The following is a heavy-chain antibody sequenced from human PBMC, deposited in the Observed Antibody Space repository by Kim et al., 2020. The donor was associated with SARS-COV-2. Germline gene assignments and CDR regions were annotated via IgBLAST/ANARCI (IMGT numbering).Heavy chain of an antibody. CDR1: GYTFTSYD. Sequence: ASVKVSCKASGYTFTSYDINWVRQATGQGLEWMGWMNPNSGNTGYAQKFQGRVTMTRNTSISTAYMELSSLRSEDTAVYYCARGSWFGEFLPFDPWGQGTLVTVSS. D-gene: IGHD3-10*01. CDR2: MNPNSGNT. CDR3: ARGSWFGEFLPFDP. J-gene: IGHJ5*02. V-gene: IGHV1-8*01.